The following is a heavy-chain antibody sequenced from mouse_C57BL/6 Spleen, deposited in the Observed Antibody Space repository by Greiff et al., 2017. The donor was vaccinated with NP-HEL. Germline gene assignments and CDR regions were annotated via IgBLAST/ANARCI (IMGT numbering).Heavy chain of an antibody. CDR1: GFNIKDYY. V-gene: IGHV14-2*01. CDR3: ALDSSGYAWLAY. CDR2: IDPEDGET. J-gene: IGHJ3*01. Sequence: EVQLQQSGAELVKPGASVKLSCTASGFNIKDYYMHWVKQRTEQGLEWIGRIDPEDGETKYAPKFQGKATITADTSSNTAYLKLSSLTSEDTAVYYCALDSSGYAWLAYWGQGTLVTVSA. D-gene: IGHD3-2*02.